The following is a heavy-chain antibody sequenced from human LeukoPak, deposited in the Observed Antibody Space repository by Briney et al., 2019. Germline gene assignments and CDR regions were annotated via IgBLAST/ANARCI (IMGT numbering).Heavy chain of an antibody. CDR2: ISTSGSDI. Sequence: GGSLRLSCAASGFTFSSYEMNWVRQAPGKGLEWVSYISTSGSDIKYADSVKGRFTISRDNAKNSLYLQMNSLRAEDTAVYYCARGRPDSSGWTRLFEYWGQGTLVTVSP. J-gene: IGHJ4*02. V-gene: IGHV3-48*03. CDR1: GFTFSSYE. D-gene: IGHD6-19*01. CDR3: ARGRPDSSGWTRLFEY.